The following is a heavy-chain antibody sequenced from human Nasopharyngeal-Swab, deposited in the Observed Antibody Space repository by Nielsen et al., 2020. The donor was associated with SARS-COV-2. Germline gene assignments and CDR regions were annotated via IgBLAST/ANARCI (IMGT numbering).Heavy chain of an antibody. J-gene: IGHJ6*03. CDR3: ARQAPHYDFWSGSAYYMDV. Sequence: GESLKISCTGSGYSFNSYWISWVRQMPGKGLEWMVMIDPSDSQTNYNPSFQGPVTISVDKSIGTAYLQWSSLKASDTAMYYCARQAPHYDFWSGSAYYMDVWGKGTTVTVSS. CDR1: GYSFNSYW. D-gene: IGHD3-3*01. V-gene: IGHV5-10-1*01. CDR2: IDPSDSQT.